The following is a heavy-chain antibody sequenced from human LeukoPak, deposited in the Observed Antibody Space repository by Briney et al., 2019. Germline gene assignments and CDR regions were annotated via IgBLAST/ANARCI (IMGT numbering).Heavy chain of an antibody. Sequence: GGSLRLSCAASGFTFSSYSMNWVRQAPGKGLEWVSYISSSSSSTIYYADSVKGRFTISRDNAKNSLYLQMNSLRAEDTAVYYCARKQQWLGYDAFDIWGQGTMVTVSS. V-gene: IGHV3-48*04. D-gene: IGHD6-19*01. CDR1: GFTFSSYS. CDR2: ISSSSSSTI. J-gene: IGHJ3*02. CDR3: ARKQQWLGYDAFDI.